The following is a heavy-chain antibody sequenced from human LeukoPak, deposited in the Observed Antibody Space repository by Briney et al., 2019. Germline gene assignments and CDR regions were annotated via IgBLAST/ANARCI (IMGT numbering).Heavy chain of an antibody. D-gene: IGHD3-22*01. V-gene: IGHV3-21*01. CDR3: SIVVVMPPNWFDT. Sequence: GGALRLSWAGSGFTFSSYIMNLVRQAPGKGLEWVSSISSSSSYIYYADSVKGRFTISRDNAKNSLYLKMNSLRAEDTAVYYCSIVVVMPPNWFDTWGQGTLVTVS. J-gene: IGHJ5*02. CDR2: ISSSSSYI. CDR1: GFTFSSYI.